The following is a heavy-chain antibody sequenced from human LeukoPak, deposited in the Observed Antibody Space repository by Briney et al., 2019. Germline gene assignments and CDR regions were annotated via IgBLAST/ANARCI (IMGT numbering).Heavy chain of an antibody. CDR1: GFTFNIYG. D-gene: IGHD5-12*01. CDR3: ARDDGWLRFGY. J-gene: IGHJ4*02. CDR2: IGPGGHMT. Sequence: SGGSLRLSCAASGFTFNIYGMNWVRQAPGKGLEWVSGIGPGGHMTYYAESVEGRFTISRDDSKNTLSLQMSSLRAEDTAVYYCARDDGWLRFGYWGQGTLVTVSS. V-gene: IGHV3-23*01.